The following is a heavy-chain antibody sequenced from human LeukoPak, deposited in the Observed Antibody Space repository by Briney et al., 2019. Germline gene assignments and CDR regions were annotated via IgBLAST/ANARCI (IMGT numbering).Heavy chain of an antibody. CDR2: ISGSGGST. CDR3: AKTLWWFGGGFYFDY. Sequence: GGSLRLSCAASGFTFSSYAMSWVRQAPGKGLEWVSAISGSGGSTYYADSVKGRFTISRDNSKNTLYLQMNSLRAEDTAVYYCAKTLWWFGGGFYFDYWGQGTLVTVSS. J-gene: IGHJ4*02. CDR1: GFTFSSYA. D-gene: IGHD3-10*01. V-gene: IGHV3-23*01.